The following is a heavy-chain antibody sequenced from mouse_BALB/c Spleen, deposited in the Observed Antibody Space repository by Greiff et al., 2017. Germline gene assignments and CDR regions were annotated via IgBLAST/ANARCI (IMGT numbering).Heavy chain of an antibody. CDR1: GFTFSSYT. CDR3: ARHDGLLPFDY. Sequence: EVKLVESGGGLVQPGGSLKLSCAASGFTFSSYTMSWVRQTPEKRLEWVAYISNGGGSTYYPDTVKGRFTISRDNAKNTLYLQMSSLKSEDTAMYYCARHDGLLPFDYWGQGTTLTVSS. CDR2: ISNGGGST. V-gene: IGHV5-12-2*01. J-gene: IGHJ2*01. D-gene: IGHD2-3*01.